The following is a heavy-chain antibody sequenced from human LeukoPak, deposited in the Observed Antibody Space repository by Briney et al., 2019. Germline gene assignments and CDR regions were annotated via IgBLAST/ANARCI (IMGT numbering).Heavy chain of an antibody. CDR1: GYSFTAFY. CDR3: ARDGEYGTGSYYRGCFDY. J-gene: IGHJ4*02. D-gene: IGHD3-10*01. CDR2: IHPRSGET. V-gene: IGHV1-2*02. Sequence: ASVKVSCRASGYSFTAFYIHWVRQAPGQGLEWMGWIHPRSGETNYAYKFRGRVTMTRDTSISTAYMDLGSLGSDDTAVYYCARDGEYGTGSYYRGCFDYWGQGILVTVSS.